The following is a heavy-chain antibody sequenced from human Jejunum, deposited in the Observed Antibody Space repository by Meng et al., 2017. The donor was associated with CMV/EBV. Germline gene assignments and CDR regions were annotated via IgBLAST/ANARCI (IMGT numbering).Heavy chain of an antibody. Sequence: GFTFRNHWMSWVRQLSGKGLEWVANIKPDGSEKYYVDSVKGRFTISRDNAENSLFLQMNSLRAEDTAVYYCAKQMPWNYYHGMDLWGQGTTVTVSS. J-gene: IGHJ6*02. CDR3: AKQMPWNYYHGMDL. CDR1: GFTFRNHW. V-gene: IGHV3-7*01. D-gene: IGHD2-2*01. CDR2: IKPDGSEK.